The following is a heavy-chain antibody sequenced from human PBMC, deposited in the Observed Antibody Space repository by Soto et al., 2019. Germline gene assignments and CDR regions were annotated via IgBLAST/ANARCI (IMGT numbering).Heavy chain of an antibody. J-gene: IGHJ3*01. Sequence: EVQLVESGGGLIQPGGSLRLSCAVSGFNVSNTYMSWVRQAPGKGLEWVSVIYRGVATYYAYSVRGRFTISRDTSKNTVYHQMNSLRAEDTALYYCARDRSDSSRADSFDVWGQGTMVTVSS. D-gene: IGHD6-25*01. CDR1: GFNVSNTY. CDR2: IYRGVAT. V-gene: IGHV3-53*01. CDR3: ARDRSDSSRADSFDV.